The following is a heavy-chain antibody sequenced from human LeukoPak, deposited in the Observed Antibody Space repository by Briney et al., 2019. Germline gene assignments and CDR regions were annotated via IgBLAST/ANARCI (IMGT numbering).Heavy chain of an antibody. J-gene: IGHJ4*02. CDR1: GYTFTGYY. V-gene: IGHV1-2*02. CDR3: ARGVGFRGAFDY. Sequence: ASVKVSCKTSGYTFTGYYMHWVRQAPGQGLEWMGWINPNSGGTNYAQKFQGRVTMTRDTSISTAYMELSRLRSDDTAVYYCARGVGFRGAFDYWGQGTLVTVSS. CDR2: INPNSGGT. D-gene: IGHD1-26*01.